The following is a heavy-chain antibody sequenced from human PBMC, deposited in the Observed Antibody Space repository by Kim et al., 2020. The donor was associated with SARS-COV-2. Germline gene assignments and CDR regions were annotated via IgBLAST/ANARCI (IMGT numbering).Heavy chain of an antibody. V-gene: IGHV4-39*01. Sequence: SETLSLTCTVSGGSISSTSYYWGWIRQPPGKGLEWIASIYYRGSTFHNPSLKSQITISVDASKNQFSLKLTSVTAADTALYYCARYRAARPNWFDPWGQGTLVTVSS. CDR1: GGSISSTSYY. CDR2: IYYRGST. J-gene: IGHJ5*02. D-gene: IGHD6-6*01. CDR3: ARYRAARPNWFDP.